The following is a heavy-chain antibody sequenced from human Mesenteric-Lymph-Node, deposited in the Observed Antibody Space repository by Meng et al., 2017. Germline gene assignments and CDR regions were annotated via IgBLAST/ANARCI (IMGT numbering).Heavy chain of an antibody. Sequence: GESLKISCAASGFIVSSNYMHWVRQAQGKGLEWVSVIYSSGATSYADSVKGRFTISRDNSKNTLYLQMNSLRAEDTAVYYCARVSSCSGSTCYWYFDLWGRGTLVTVSS. J-gene: IGHJ2*01. V-gene: IGHV3-53*01. CDR2: IYSSGAT. CDR3: ARVSSCSGSTCYWYFDL. CDR1: GFIVSSNY. D-gene: IGHD2-15*01.